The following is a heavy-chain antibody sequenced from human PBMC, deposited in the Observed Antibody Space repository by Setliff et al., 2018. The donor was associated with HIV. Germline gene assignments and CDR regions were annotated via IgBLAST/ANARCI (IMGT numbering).Heavy chain of an antibody. V-gene: IGHV3-13*01. J-gene: IGHJ3*02. D-gene: IGHD3-22*01. CDR2: IGTAGDT. CDR3: ARTAYYRDSSGYYSVAFDM. Sequence: PGGSLRLSCAASGFTFVNHDIEWVRQSPGKVLEWVSHIGTAGDTYYLDSVKGRFTISREDARNSGYLQMNSLRDDDTAVYFCARTAYYRDSSGYYSVAFDMWGPETMVTVSS. CDR1: GFTFVNHD.